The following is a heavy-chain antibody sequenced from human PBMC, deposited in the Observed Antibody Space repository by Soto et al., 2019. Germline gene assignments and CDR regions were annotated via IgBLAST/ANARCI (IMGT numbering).Heavy chain of an antibody. J-gene: IGHJ4*02. CDR3: ASRRYCSSTSCRGFFDY. CDR1: GGSFSGYY. V-gene: IGHV4-34*01. D-gene: IGHD2-2*01. CDR2: INHSGST. Sequence: SETLSLTCAVYGGSFSGYYWSWIRQPPGKGLEWIGEINHSGSTNYNPSLKSRVTISVDTSKNQFSLKLSSVTAADTAVYYCASRRYCSSTSCRGFFDYWGQGTLVTVSS.